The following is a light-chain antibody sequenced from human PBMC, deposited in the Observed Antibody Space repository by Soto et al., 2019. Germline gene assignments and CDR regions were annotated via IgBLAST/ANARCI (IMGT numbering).Light chain of an antibody. CDR1: QSASSSY. J-gene: IGKJ2*01. CDR2: GAS. Sequence: EIVLTQSPGTLSLSPGERATLSCRASQSASSSYLAWYQQKPGQAPRLLIHGASSRATGIPDRFSGSGSGTDFTLTISRLEPEDFAVYYCQQYGSSLMYTFGQGTKLEFK. V-gene: IGKV3-20*01. CDR3: QQYGSSLMYT.